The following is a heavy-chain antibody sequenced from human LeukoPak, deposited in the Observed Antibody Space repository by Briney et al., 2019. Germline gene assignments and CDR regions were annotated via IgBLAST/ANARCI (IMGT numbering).Heavy chain of an antibody. V-gene: IGHV1-2*02. CDR3: ARGRRYCSSTSCAGWFDP. CDR1: GGTFSSYA. CDR2: INPNSGGT. Sequence: ASVKISCKASGGTFSSYAISWVRQAPGQGLEWMGWINPNSGGTNYAQKFQGRVTMTRDTSISTAYMELSRLRSDDTAVYYCARGRRYCSSTSCAGWFDPWGQGTLVTVSS. J-gene: IGHJ5*02. D-gene: IGHD2-2*01.